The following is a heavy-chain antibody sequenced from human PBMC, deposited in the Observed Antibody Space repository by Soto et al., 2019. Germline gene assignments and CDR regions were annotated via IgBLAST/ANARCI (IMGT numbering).Heavy chain of an antibody. D-gene: IGHD5-18*01. CDR3: ARDSPAGYGYGSTVYYGMDA. CDR1: EGTFSSYT. CDR2: IIPIPGIA. Sequence: QVQLVQSGAEVKKPGSSVKVSCKASEGTFSSYTISWVRQAPGQGLEWMGRIIPIPGIANYAQKFQGRVTIAADKPTSTAYMALSSLRCEDTAVYYCARDSPAGYGYGSTVYYGMDAWGQGTTVTVS. V-gene: IGHV1-69*08. J-gene: IGHJ6*02.